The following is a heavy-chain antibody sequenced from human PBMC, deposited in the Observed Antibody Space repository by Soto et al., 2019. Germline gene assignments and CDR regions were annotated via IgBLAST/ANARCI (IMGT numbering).Heavy chain of an antibody. V-gene: IGHV1-18*01. CDR3: ARDILTVAAGTTAWLAYYYYYGMDV. J-gene: IGHJ6*02. Sequence: ASVKVSCKASGYTFTSYGISWVRQAPGQGLEWMGWISAYNGNTNYAQKLQGRVTMTTDTSTSTAYMELRSLRSDDTAVYYCARDILTVAAGTTAWLAYYYYYGMDVWGQGTTVTVSS. CDR2: ISAYNGNT. CDR1: GYTFTSYG. D-gene: IGHD6-13*01.